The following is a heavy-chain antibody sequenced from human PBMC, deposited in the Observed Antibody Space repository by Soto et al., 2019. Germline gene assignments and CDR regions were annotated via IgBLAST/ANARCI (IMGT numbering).Heavy chain of an antibody. CDR3: ARTCPLGACYKHDLYRYGLDV. J-gene: IGHJ6*02. Sequence: QVQLGQSGPEVRKAGASVEVSCKASGQPFRNYGFSLVRPAPGQGLEGVGGGRAFNGATQIQEKFEGRVNMTTDRATDTGYLEMRSLRTDDTAVYYCARTCPLGACYKHDLYRYGLDVWGQGTTIIVSS. D-gene: IGHD3-10*01. CDR2: GRAFNGAT. V-gene: IGHV1-18*04. CDR1: GQPFRNYG.